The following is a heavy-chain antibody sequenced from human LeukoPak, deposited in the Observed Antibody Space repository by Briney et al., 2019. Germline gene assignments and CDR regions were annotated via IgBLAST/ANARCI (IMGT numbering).Heavy chain of an antibody. J-gene: IGHJ4*02. CDR1: GFTVSSNY. V-gene: IGHV3-21*01. CDR2: IDSSGSLV. Sequence: PGGSLRLSCAASGFTVSSNYMSWVRQTPGKGLEWVSSIDSSGSLVYYADSVKGRFTISRDNAKNSLYLQMNSLRAEDTAVYYCARADFDYWGQGTLVTVSS. CDR3: ARADFDY.